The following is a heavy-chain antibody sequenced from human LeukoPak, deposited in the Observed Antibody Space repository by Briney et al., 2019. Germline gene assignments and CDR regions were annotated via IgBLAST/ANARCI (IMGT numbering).Heavy chain of an antibody. D-gene: IGHD6-13*01. CDR1: GYTFTTYG. V-gene: IGHV1-18*01. J-gene: IGHJ3*02. Sequence: GASVKVSCKASGYTFTTYGISWVRQAPGQGLEWMGWISAYNGNTNYAQKLQGRVTITTDTSTSTAYMELRSLRSDDTAVYYCARAPGIAAAGTKGGAFDIWGQGTMVTVSS. CDR2: ISAYNGNT. CDR3: ARAPGIAAAGTKGGAFDI.